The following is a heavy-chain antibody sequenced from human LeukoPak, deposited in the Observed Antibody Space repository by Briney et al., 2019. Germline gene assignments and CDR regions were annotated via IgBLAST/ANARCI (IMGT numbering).Heavy chain of an antibody. Sequence: PGRSLRLSCAASGFTFSSYGMHWVRQAPGKGLEWVAVIYYDGSNKNYADSVKGRFTISRDNSKNTLYLQMNSLRAEDTAVYYCAKDVAAAGIGFDYWGQGTLVTVSS. CDR3: AKDVAAAGIGFDY. CDR2: IYYDGSNK. D-gene: IGHD6-13*01. J-gene: IGHJ4*02. V-gene: IGHV3-30*18. CDR1: GFTFSSYG.